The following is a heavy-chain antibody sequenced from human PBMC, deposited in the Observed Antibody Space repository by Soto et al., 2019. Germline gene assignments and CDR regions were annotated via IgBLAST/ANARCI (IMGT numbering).Heavy chain of an antibody. D-gene: IGHD3-10*01. J-gene: IGHJ6*03. V-gene: IGHV4-34*01. CDR3: ERFFGEFLPHYYMDF. CDR1: GGSFSGYY. CDR2: INHSGST. Sequence: SETLSLTCAVYGGSFSGYYWSWIRQPPGKGLEWIGEINHSGSTNYNPSLKSRVTISVDTSKNQFSLKLSSVTAADTAVYYCERFFGEFLPHYYMDFWGQGTTVTVSS.